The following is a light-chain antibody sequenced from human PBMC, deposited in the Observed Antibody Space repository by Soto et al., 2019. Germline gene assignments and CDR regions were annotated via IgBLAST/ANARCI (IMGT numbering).Light chain of an antibody. Sequence: DIQMTQSPSSLSASVVDIFTITCQASQDVSNYLNWYQQKLGKAPKLLIYDASNLETGVPSRFSGSGSGTYFSFTISSLQPEDFATYYCQQYSNLITFGQGTRLEIK. V-gene: IGKV1-33*01. CDR1: QDVSNY. J-gene: IGKJ5*01. CDR2: DAS. CDR3: QQYSNLIT.